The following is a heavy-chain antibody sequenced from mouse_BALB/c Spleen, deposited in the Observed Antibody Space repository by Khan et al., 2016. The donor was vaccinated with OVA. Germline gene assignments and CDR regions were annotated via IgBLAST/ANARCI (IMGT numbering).Heavy chain of an antibody. J-gene: IGHJ2*01. D-gene: IGHD2-3*01. V-gene: IGHV1S137*01. CDR2: ISTYAGNT. CDR1: GYTFTDYA. Sequence: QVQLQQSGPELVRPGVSVKISCKGSGYTFTDYAMYWVKQSHEESLEWIGLISTYAGNTNYNQKFKGKATMTVDKSSTTAYMELARLTSEDAAIYYCACPAYDGCYDYWGQGTTLTVSS. CDR3: ACPAYDGCYDY.